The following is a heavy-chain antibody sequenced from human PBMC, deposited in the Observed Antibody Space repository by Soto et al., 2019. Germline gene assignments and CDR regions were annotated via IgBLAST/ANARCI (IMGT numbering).Heavy chain of an antibody. V-gene: IGHV1-46*01. CDR1: WCSFTGYS. J-gene: IGHJ5*02. CDR2: INPSGGSA. D-gene: IGHD6-13*01. Sequence: AAWCSFTGYSMHCVLQAQRQGLEWMGVINPSGGSANYAQKFQGRVTITTDTSASTAYMELSSLRSEDTAVYYCARDGIAAAGTSWFDPWGQGTLVTVSS. CDR3: ARDGIAAAGTSWFDP.